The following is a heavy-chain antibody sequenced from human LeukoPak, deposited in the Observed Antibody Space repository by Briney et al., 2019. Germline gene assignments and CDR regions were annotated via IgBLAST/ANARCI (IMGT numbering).Heavy chain of an antibody. CDR1: GFSFDEYT. V-gene: IGHV3-43*01. J-gene: IGHJ1*01. CDR2: IHWNAASS. Sequence: TGGSLRLSCLASGFSFDEYTMHWVRQAPGKGLEWVSLIHWNAASSYYADSVRGRFTISRDNNKNSLYLQMHTLRPEDTALYYCARGGYFDSSGYYGYFQHWGQGTPVTVSS. D-gene: IGHD3-22*01. CDR3: ARGGYFDSSGYYGYFQH.